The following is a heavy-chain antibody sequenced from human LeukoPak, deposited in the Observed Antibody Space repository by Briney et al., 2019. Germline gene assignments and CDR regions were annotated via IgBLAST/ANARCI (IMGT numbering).Heavy chain of an antibody. CDR2: IGSSGSTI. V-gene: IGHV3-48*01. Sequence: PGGSLRLSCAASGFTFSSYAMNWVRQAPGKGLEWVSYIGSSGSTIYYADSVKGRFTISRDNAKNSLYLQMNSLSAEDSAVYYCARDSAYNAFDIWGQGTMVTVSS. CDR3: ARDSAYNAFDI. CDR1: GFTFSSYA. J-gene: IGHJ3*02. D-gene: IGHD5-12*01.